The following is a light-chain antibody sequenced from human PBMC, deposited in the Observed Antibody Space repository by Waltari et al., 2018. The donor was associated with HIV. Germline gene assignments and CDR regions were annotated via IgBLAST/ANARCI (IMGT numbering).Light chain of an antibody. V-gene: IGKV1-33*01. CDR3: QQYNNVPT. CDR1: QDISIH. J-gene: IGKJ5*01. Sequence: DIQMTQSPSSLSASVGDRVTITCQASQDISIHLNWDQQKSGKAPKLLIYDASNLETGVPSRFSGSGSGTDFTFTISSLQPEDIGTYYCQQYNNVPTFGQGTRLEIK. CDR2: DAS.